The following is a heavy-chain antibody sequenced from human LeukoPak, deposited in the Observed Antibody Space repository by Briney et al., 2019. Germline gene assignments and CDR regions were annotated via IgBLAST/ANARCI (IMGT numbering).Heavy chain of an antibody. CDR1: GYTFTHYY. CDR2: INTNSSGK. D-gene: IGHD3-22*01. J-gene: IGHJ4*02. CDR3: ARGVSGYFYLFDC. V-gene: IGHV1-2*02. Sequence: ASVKASCKASGYTFTHYYMHWVREAPGHGLEWMGWINTNSSGKNSAQKVQGRVTRTRDTSTSTGYMELSRLRSDDTAVYYCARGVSGYFYLFDCWGQGTLVTVSS.